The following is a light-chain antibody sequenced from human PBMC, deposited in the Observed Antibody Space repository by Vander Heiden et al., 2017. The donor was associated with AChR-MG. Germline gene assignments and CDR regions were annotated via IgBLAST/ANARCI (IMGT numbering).Light chain of an antibody. CDR3: QQRSDWPWT. CDR1: QTIGRD. CDR2: DVS. V-gene: IGKV3-11*01. Sequence: EIMLTQSPGTVSVSAGERATLSCRASQTIGRDLVWYQKKPGQAPTLLIYDVSDRATGIPARFAGSGSGTDFTLTISSLQPEDPAVYYCQQRSDWPWTLGKGTTV. J-gene: IGKJ1*01.